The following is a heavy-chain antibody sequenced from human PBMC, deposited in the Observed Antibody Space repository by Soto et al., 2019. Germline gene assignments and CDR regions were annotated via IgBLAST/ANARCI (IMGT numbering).Heavy chain of an antibody. CDR3: AADPSGSSSSEDY. CDR2: IVVGSGNT. Sequence: SVKVSCKASGFTFTSSAVQWVRQARGQRLEWIGWIVVGSGNTNYAQKFQERVTITRDMSTSTAYMELSSLRSEDTAVYHCAADPSGSSSSEDYWGQGTLVTVSS. J-gene: IGHJ4*02. D-gene: IGHD6-6*01. V-gene: IGHV1-58*01. CDR1: GFTFTSSA.